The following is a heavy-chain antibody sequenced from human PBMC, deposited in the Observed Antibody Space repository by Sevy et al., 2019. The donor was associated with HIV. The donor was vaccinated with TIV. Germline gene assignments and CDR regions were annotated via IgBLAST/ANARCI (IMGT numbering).Heavy chain of an antibody. V-gene: IGHV3-30*03. D-gene: IGHD6-13*01. J-gene: IGHJ4*02. CDR2: ISYDGSYK. CDR1: GFTFSSHG. CDR3: ARDSGYSINWYPAY. Sequence: GGSLRLSCAASGFTFSSHGMHWVRQAPGKGLEWVAVISYDGSYKSYGDSVKGRFTISRDDSKNTLDLQMNSLRPEDTAVYYCARDSGYSINWYPAYWGQGTLVTVSS.